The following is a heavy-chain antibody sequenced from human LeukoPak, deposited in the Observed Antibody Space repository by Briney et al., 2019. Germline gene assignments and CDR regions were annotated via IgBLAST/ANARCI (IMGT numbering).Heavy chain of an antibody. CDR3: ARGSLAVAGVFDY. CDR2: ISSSSSYI. D-gene: IGHD6-19*01. J-gene: IGHJ4*02. Sequence: PGRSLRLSCAASGFTLSSYSMNWVRQAPGKGLEWVSSISSSSSYIYYADSVKGRFTISRDNAKNSLYLQMNSLRAEDTAVYYCARGSLAVAGVFDYWGQGTLVTVSS. CDR1: GFTLSSYS. V-gene: IGHV3-21*01.